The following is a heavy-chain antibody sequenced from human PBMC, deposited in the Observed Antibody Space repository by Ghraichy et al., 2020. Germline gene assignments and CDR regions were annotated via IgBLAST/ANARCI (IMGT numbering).Heavy chain of an antibody. CDR2: ISGSGGST. Sequence: GVLNISCAASGFTFSSYAMSWVRQAPGKGLEWVSAISGSGGSTYYADSVKGRFTISRDNSKNTLYLQMNSLRAEDTAVYYCAKDRHRYYYDSSGYYSYYFDYWGQGTLVTVSS. CDR3: AKDRHRYYYDSSGYYSYYFDY. V-gene: IGHV3-23*01. J-gene: IGHJ4*02. D-gene: IGHD3-22*01. CDR1: GFTFSSYA.